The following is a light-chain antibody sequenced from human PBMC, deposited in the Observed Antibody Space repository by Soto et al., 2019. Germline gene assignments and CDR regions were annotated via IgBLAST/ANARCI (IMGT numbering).Light chain of an antibody. CDR2: KAS. J-gene: IGKJ1*01. CDR1: QTISSW. V-gene: IGKV1-5*03. CDR3: QLYNSYSEA. Sequence: DIQMTQSPSTLSGSVGDRVTITCRASQTISSWLAWYQQKPGKAPKLLIYKASTLKSGVPSRFSGIGSGTELTLTLSILQPDDFATYYCQLYNSYSEAFGQGTKVELK.